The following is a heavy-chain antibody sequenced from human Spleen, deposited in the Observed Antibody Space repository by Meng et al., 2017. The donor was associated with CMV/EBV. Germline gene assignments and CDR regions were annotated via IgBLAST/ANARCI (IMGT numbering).Heavy chain of an antibody. CDR1: GFTFSSYG. Sequence: GESLKISCAASGFTFSSYGMHWVRQAPGKGLEWVAFIRYDGSNKYYADSVKGRFTISRDDSKNTLYLQMNDLRDEDTAIYYCVRDLPPDYWGQGTLVTVSS. J-gene: IGHJ4*02. CDR3: VRDLPPDY. V-gene: IGHV3-30*02. CDR2: IRYDGSNK.